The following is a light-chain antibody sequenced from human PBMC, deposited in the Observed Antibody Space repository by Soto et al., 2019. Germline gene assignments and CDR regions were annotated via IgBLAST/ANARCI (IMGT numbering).Light chain of an antibody. CDR1: QSVLHSSNNKNY. CDR2: WAS. J-gene: IGKJ1*01. V-gene: IGKV4-1*01. CDR3: LQYYNSPWT. Sequence: DIVMTQSPDSLAVSLGERVTINCKSSQSVLHSSNNKNYLAWYQQKVGQPPKLLIYWASTRESGVPDRFSGSGSGTDFTLTISSLQAEDVAVYYCLQYYNSPWTFGQGTKVEIK.